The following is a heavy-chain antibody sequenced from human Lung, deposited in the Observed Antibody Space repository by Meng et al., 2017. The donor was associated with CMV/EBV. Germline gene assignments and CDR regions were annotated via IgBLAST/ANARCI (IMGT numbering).Heavy chain of an antibody. J-gene: IGHJ4*02. CDR2: ISSNGGST. Sequence: RSYARHWVRQAPGKGLEYVSAISSNGGSTYYADSVKGRFTISRDNSKDTLYLQMGSLRAEDMAVYYCARGSIDYYDSSGYYGLFDYWGQGTLVTVSS. CDR3: ARGSIDYYDSSGYYGLFDY. V-gene: IGHV3-64*02. D-gene: IGHD3-22*01. CDR1: RSYA.